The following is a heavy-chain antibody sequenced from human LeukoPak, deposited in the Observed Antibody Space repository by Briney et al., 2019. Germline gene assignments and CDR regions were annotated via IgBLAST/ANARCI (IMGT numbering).Heavy chain of an antibody. Sequence: ASVKVSCKASGYTFTSYYMHWVRQAPGQGLEWMGIINPSGGSTSYAQKFQGRVTMTRDMSTSTVYMELSSLRSEDTAVYYCARGPRQRYYYDSSGYFGRRFVWFDPWGQGTLVTVSS. J-gene: IGHJ5*02. D-gene: IGHD3-22*01. V-gene: IGHV1-46*01. CDR3: ARGPRQRYYYDSSGYFGRRFVWFDP. CDR1: GYTFTSYY. CDR2: INPSGGST.